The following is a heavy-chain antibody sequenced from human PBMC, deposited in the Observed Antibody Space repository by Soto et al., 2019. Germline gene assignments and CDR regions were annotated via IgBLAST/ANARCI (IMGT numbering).Heavy chain of an antibody. Sequence: SGRSLRLSCAASGFTFSNYAMSWVRQAPGKGLEWVSIISGSGGSTHYADSVKGRFTISRDNSKNTLYLQMNSLSAEDTDVYYCAKEDVSGYSYSGLRGQGTVVTVSS. CDR1: GFTFSNYA. V-gene: IGHV3-23*01. J-gene: IGHJ4*02. CDR2: ISGSGGST. CDR3: AKEDVSGYSYSGL. D-gene: IGHD5-12*01.